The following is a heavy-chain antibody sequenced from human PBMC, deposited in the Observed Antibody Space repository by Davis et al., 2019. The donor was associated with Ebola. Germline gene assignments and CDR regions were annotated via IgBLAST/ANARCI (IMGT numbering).Heavy chain of an antibody. CDR2: ISGSGSGT. Sequence: PGGSLRLSCAASGFTFTSYSMTWVRQAPGKGLEWVSGISGSGSGTYYADFVKGRFTLSRDNSKNTLLLQMNGLRAEDSAVYYCAKGSLYGSRSITAGMDVWGQGTTVTVSS. V-gene: IGHV3-23*01. D-gene: IGHD4-17*01. CDR3: AKGSLYGSRSITAGMDV. J-gene: IGHJ6*02. CDR1: GFTFTSYS.